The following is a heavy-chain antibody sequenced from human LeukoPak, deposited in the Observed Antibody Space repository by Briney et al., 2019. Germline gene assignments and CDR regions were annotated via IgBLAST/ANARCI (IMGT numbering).Heavy chain of an antibody. Sequence: SETLSLTCTVSGGSISSYYWSWIRQPPGKGLEWIGYIYYSGSTNYNPSLKSRVTISVDTSKNQFSLKPSSVTAADTAVYYCARELIRNWFDPWGQGTLVTVSS. CDR3: ARELIRNWFDP. J-gene: IGHJ5*02. CDR1: GGSISSYY. V-gene: IGHV4-59*01. CDR2: IYYSGST. D-gene: IGHD3-22*01.